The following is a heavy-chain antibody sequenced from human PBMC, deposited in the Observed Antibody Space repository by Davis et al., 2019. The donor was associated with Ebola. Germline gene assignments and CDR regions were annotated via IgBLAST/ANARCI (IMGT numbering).Heavy chain of an antibody. D-gene: IGHD4-17*01. Sequence: SETLSLTCTVSGGSMSSSRYYWGWIRQPPGRGLEWIGHIYYSVTSYYNSSLRSRVTISMDRSKKQFSLQMTSVTAADTATYCCVRASDGDYFFDYWGQGTLVTISS. V-gene: IGHV4-39*01. CDR3: VRASDGDYFFDY. J-gene: IGHJ4*02. CDR2: IYYSVTS. CDR1: GGSMSSSRYY.